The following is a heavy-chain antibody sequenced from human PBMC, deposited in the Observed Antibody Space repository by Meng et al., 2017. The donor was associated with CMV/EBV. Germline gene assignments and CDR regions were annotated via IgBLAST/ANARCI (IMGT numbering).Heavy chain of an antibody. D-gene: IGHD3-22*01. J-gene: IGHJ4*02. CDR2: IWYDGSNK. Sequence: FSRYGMHWVRQAPGKGLEWVAVIWYDGSNKYYADSVQGRFTISRDNSKNTLYLQMNSLRAEDAAVYYCARDPYYYDSSGYYYVLDYWGEGTLVTVSS. V-gene: IGHV3-33*01. CDR1: FSRYG. CDR3: ARDPYYYDSSGYYYVLDY.